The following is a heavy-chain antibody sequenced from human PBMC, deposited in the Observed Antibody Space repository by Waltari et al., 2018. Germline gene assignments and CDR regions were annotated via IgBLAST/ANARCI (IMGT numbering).Heavy chain of an antibody. D-gene: IGHD3-10*01. CDR1: GGTFSSYA. CDR3: ATSRHSSGRWYFDY. J-gene: IGHJ4*02. Sequence: QVQLVQSGAEVKKPGSSVKVSCKASGGTFSSYAISWVRQAPGQGFEWMGGISPILGIANYAQKFQGRVTITADESTSTAYMELSSLRSEDTAVYYCATSRHSSGRWYFDYWGQGTMVTVSS. CDR2: ISPILGIA. V-gene: IGHV1-69*04.